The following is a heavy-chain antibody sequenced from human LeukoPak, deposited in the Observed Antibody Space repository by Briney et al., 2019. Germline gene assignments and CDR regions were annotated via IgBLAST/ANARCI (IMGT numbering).Heavy chain of an antibody. CDR3: AGDYDSSGYYGY. CDR1: GGSISSGDYY. V-gene: IGHV4-30-4*01. Sequence: PSETLSLTCTVSGGSISSGDYYWSWIRQPPGKGLEWIRYIYYSGSTYYNPSLKSRVTISVDTSKNQFSLKLSSVTAADTAVYYCAGDYDSSGYYGYWGQGTLVTVSS. J-gene: IGHJ4*02. D-gene: IGHD3-22*01. CDR2: IYYSGST.